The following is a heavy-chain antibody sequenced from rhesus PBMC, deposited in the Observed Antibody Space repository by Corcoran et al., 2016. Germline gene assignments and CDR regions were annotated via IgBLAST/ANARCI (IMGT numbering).Heavy chain of an antibody. CDR3: ARLGGYYTFDY. Sequence: QVQLQESGPGLVKPSETLSLTCAVSGGSFSSYGWSWIRQPPGKGLEWIGEINGNIGSTNYNPSLKSRVTISKDASKNQFSLKLSSVTAADTAVYYCARLGGYYTFDYWGQGVLVTVSS. V-gene: IGHV4-80*01. CDR1: GGSFSSYG. CDR2: INGNIGST. J-gene: IGHJ4*01. D-gene: IGHD3-28*01.